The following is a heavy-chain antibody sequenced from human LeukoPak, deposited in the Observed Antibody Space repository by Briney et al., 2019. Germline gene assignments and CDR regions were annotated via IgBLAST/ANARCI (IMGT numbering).Heavy chain of an antibody. V-gene: IGHV3-53*01. CDR1: GFNITNYY. J-gene: IGHJ4*02. CDR2: IYSGGTT. Sequence: GGSLRLSCAASGFNITNYYMSWVRQAPGKGLEWVSVIYSGGTTYYADSVKGRFTISRDNSNSTVSLQMNSLRVDDTAVYYCARASWGYDFDCWGQGTLVTVSS. D-gene: IGHD7-27*01. CDR3: ARASWGYDFDC.